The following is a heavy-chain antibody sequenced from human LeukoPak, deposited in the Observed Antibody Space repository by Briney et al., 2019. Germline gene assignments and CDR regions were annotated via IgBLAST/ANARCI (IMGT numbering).Heavy chain of an antibody. D-gene: IGHD4-17*01. CDR2: ISGDGART. V-gene: IGHV3-23*01. Sequence: GGSLRLSCAASGFTFSDYAMSWVRQAPGKGLEWVSVISGDGARTFYADSVKGRYSISRDNSKNTLFLQMNSLRVEASAVYYSTKVRWPGTPYADYLDWGQGTLVTVSS. CDR1: GFTFSDYA. J-gene: IGHJ4*02. CDR3: TKVRWPGTPYADYLD.